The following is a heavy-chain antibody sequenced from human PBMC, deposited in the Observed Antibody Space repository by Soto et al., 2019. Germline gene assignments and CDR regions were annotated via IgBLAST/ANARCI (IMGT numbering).Heavy chain of an antibody. CDR1: GYTFTDYG. CDR2: ITPYTGNT. J-gene: IGHJ4*02. Sequence: WASVKVSCKASGYTFTDYGFSWVRQAPGQGPEWMGWITPYTGNTKFPQKFQGRVTMTTDRFTSTAYMELKSLTFDDTAVYYCARDRGSGSYYLGPFYFDYWGQGTLVTVSS. D-gene: IGHD1-26*01. V-gene: IGHV1-18*01. CDR3: ARDRGSGSYYLGPFYFDY.